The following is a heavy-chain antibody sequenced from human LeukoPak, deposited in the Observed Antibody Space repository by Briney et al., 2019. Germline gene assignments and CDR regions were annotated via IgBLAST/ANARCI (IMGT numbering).Heavy chain of an antibody. D-gene: IGHD3-10*01. Sequence: SETLSLTCAVYGGSFSGYYWSWIRQPPGKGLEWIGEINHSGSTNYNPSLKSRVTISVDTSKNQFSLKLSSVTAADTAVYYCARGLRMVRGVQLHWGQGTLVTVSS. CDR1: GGSFSGYY. J-gene: IGHJ4*02. CDR3: ARGLRMVRGVQLH. CDR2: INHSGST. V-gene: IGHV4-34*01.